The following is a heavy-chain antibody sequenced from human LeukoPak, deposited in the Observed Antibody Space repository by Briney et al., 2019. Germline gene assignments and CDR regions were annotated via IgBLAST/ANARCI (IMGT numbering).Heavy chain of an antibody. Sequence: GGSLRLSCIVSGFTFSHYEMNWVRQAPGKGLEWISFFDSGGGTILYADSVKGRFTTSRDDAKNSLYLEMNSLRAEDTAIYYCARDYSGDEDFDYWGQGTLVTVSS. J-gene: IGHJ4*02. CDR1: GFTFSHYE. CDR2: FDSGGGTI. V-gene: IGHV3-48*03. D-gene: IGHD5-12*01. CDR3: ARDYSGDEDFDY.